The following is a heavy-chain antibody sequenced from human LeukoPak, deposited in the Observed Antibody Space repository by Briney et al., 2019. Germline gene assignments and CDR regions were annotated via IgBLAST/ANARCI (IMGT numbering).Heavy chain of an antibody. V-gene: IGHV1-2*02. CDR3: ARERITMVRGAKSNWFDP. J-gene: IGHJ5*02. CDR1: GYTFTGYY. CDR2: INPNSGGT. Sequence: GASAKVPCKASGYTFTGYYMHWVRQAPGQGLEWMGWINPNSGGTNYAQKFQGRVTMTRDTSISTAYMELSRLRSDDTAVYYCARERITMVRGAKSNWFDPWGQGTLVTVSS. D-gene: IGHD3-10*01.